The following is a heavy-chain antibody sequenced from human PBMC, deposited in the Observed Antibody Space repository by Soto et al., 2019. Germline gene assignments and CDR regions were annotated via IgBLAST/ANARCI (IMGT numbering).Heavy chain of an antibody. CDR3: ATHSGWRPSFDY. CDR2: INPNSGGT. CDR1: GYTFTGYY. J-gene: IGHJ4*02. Sequence: ASVKVSCKASGYTFTGYYMHWVRQAPGQGLEWMGWINPNSGGTNYAQKFQGRVTMTRDTSISTAYMELSRLRSDDTAVYYCATHSGWRPSFDYWGQGTLVTVSS. V-gene: IGHV1-2*02. D-gene: IGHD6-19*01.